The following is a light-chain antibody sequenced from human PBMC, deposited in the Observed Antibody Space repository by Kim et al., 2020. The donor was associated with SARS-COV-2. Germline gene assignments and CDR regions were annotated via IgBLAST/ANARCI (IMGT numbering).Light chain of an antibody. CDR1: QSVSNKY. V-gene: IGKV3-20*01. CDR2: GAY. CDR3: QQYNSLPST. Sequence: ELVLTQSPGTLSLSPGERATLSCRASQSVSNKYLAWYQQKHGQAPMLIIYGAYSRATAIPNRFSGSGSGTDFTLTIDKLGPEDFAVYYCQQYNSLPSTFGQGTKVDIK. J-gene: IGKJ1*01.